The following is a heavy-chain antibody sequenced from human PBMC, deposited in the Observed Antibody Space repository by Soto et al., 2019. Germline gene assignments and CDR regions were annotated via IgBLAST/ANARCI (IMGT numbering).Heavy chain of an antibody. CDR1: GFTFSSYA. V-gene: IGHV3-30-3*01. D-gene: IGHD2-15*01. CDR2: ISYDGSNK. Sequence: PGGSLRLSCAASGFTFSSYAMHWVRQAPGKGLEWVAVISYDGSNKYYADSVKGRFTISRDNSKNTLYLQMNSLRAEDTAVYYCARDGGLYCSGGSCYPRGSFDIWGQGTMVTVSS. CDR3: ARDGGLYCSGGSCYPRGSFDI. J-gene: IGHJ3*02.